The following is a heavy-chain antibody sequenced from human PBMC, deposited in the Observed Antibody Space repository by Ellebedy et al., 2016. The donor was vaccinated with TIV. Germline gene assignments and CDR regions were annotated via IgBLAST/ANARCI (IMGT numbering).Heavy chain of an antibody. D-gene: IGHD3-3*01. J-gene: IGHJ4*02. CDR1: GFTFSSYW. CDR2: IKQDGSEK. V-gene: IGHV3-7*01. Sequence: GGSLRLXCAASGFTFSSYWMSWVRQAPGKGLEWVANIKQDGSEKYYVDSVKGRFTISRDNAKNSLYLQMNSLRAEDTAVYYCASVGYDFWSGDSNSYYFDYWGQGILVTVSS. CDR3: ASVGYDFWSGDSNSYYFDY.